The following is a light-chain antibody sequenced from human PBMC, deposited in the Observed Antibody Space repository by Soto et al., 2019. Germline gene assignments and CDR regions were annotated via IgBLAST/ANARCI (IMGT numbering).Light chain of an antibody. CDR2: TDH. J-gene: IGLJ3*02. CDR3: ASWDDSLSGGV. Sequence: QSVLTQPPSASGTPGQRVIISCSGSNSNIGTYTVNWYQQLPGTAPKLLIYTDHQRPSGVPDRFSGSKSGTSASLAISGLQSEDEADYYCASWDDSLSGGVFGGGTKLTVL. CDR1: NSNIGTYT. V-gene: IGLV1-44*01.